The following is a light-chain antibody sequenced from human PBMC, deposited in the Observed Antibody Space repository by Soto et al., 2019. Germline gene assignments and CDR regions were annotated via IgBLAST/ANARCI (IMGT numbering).Light chain of an antibody. CDR1: QSIGRN. J-gene: IGKJ4*01. CDR3: QQSYSTPLT. Sequence: DIQMTQSPASLSASVGDRVTISCRASQSIGRNLNWYQQKPGKAPKLLIFTSSSLQSGVPSRFSGSGSGTDFTLTISSLQPEDFATYYCQQSYSTPLTFGGGTKVEIK. V-gene: IGKV1-39*01. CDR2: TSS.